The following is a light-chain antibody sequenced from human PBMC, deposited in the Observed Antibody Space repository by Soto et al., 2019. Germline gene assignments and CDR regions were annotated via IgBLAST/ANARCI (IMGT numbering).Light chain of an antibody. J-gene: IGLJ1*01. V-gene: IGLV2-14*01. CDR1: SSDVGGNKY. CDR2: DVS. CDR3: SAFTGTTYV. Sequence: QSALTQPASVSGSPGQSITISCTGSSSDVGGNKYVSWYQQYPGKAPKLMICDVSNRPSGVSYRFSGSKSGNTASLTISGLQAEDEADYYCSAFTGTTYVFGTGTKVTVL.